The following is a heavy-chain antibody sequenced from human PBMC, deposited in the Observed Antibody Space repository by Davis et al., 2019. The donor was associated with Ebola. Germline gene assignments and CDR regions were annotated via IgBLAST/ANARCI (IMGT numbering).Heavy chain of an antibody. CDR3: ARGGYYGSGSLRGNHPYGMDV. V-gene: IGHV1-69*06. CDR1: GGTFSSYA. CDR2: IIPIFGTA. J-gene: IGHJ6*02. Sequence: SVKVSCKASGGTFSSYAISWVRQAPGQGLEWMGGIIPIFGTANYAQKFQGRVTITADKSTSTAYMELSSLRSEDTAVYYCARGGYYGSGSLRGNHPYGMDVWGQGTTVTVSS. D-gene: IGHD3-10*01.